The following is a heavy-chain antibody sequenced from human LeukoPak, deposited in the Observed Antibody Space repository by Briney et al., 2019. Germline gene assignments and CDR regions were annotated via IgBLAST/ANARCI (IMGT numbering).Heavy chain of an antibody. D-gene: IGHD3-9*01. CDR2: ISGSGGST. CDR3: AKDLLTILSFDI. CDR1: GFTFSSQA. Sequence: GGSLRLSCAASGFTFSSQAMSWVRQAPGKGLEWVSAISGSGGSTYYADSVKGRFTISRDNSKNTLYLQMSSLRVEDTAVYYCAKDLLTILSFDIWGQGTMVTVSS. J-gene: IGHJ3*02. V-gene: IGHV3-23*01.